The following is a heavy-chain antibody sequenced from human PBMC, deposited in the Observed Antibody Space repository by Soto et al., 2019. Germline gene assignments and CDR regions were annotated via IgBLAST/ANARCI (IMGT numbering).Heavy chain of an antibody. CDR3: AKGGAIVAAGTRVYLYNAMDV. D-gene: IGHD1-26*01. Sequence: ASVKVSCKAPADTFTSYYIHWVRQAPGHGLEWMGIINPNGGSTRFAQTFQGRITMTTDTSTSTVYMELRSLRSEDTAEYYCAKGGAIVAAGTRVYLYNAMDVWGQGTTVTVSS. CDR2: INPNGGST. J-gene: IGHJ6*02. CDR1: ADTFTSYY. V-gene: IGHV1-46*01.